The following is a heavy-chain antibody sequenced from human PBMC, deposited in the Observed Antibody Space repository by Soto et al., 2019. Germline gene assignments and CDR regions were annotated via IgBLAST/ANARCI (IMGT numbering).Heavy chain of an antibody. J-gene: IGHJ6*02. Sequence: QVQLVESGGGEVQPGRSLTISCAASGFTFSTYGMHWVRQTPGKGLEWVAVISYDGTNKFYSDSVKGRFTISRDNFKNTLTLQMNSLRADDTAVYSRAKDLQSYGDYDYYCYGMDVWGLGTRVTVSS. V-gene: IGHV3-30*18. CDR2: ISYDGTNK. CDR3: AKDLQSYGDYDYYCYGMDV. D-gene: IGHD4-17*01. CDR1: GFTFSTYG.